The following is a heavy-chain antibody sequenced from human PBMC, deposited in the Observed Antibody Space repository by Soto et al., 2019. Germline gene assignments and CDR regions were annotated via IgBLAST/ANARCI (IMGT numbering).Heavy chain of an antibody. V-gene: IGHV1-69*06. D-gene: IGHD3-3*01. CDR1: GGTFSSYA. J-gene: IGHJ5*02. Sequence: SVKVSCKASGGTFSSYAISWVRQAPGQGLEWMGGIIPIFGTANYAQKFQGRVTITADKSASTAYMELSSLRSEDTAVYYCARAIFGVVPNWFDPWGQGTLVTVSS. CDR2: IIPIFGTA. CDR3: ARAIFGVVPNWFDP.